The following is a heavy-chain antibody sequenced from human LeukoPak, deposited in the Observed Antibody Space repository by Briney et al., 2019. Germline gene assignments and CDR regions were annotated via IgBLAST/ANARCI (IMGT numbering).Heavy chain of an antibody. J-gene: IGHJ4*02. V-gene: IGHV3-21*01. D-gene: IGHD6-19*01. Sequence: GGSLRLSCAASGFTFSSYSMNWVRQAPGKGLEWVSSISSSSSYIYYADSVKGRFTISRDNAKNSLYLQMNSLRAEDTAVYYCARDKYSSGWYWDYWGQGTLVTVSS. CDR1: GFTFSSYS. CDR2: ISSSSSYI. CDR3: ARDKYSSGWYWDY.